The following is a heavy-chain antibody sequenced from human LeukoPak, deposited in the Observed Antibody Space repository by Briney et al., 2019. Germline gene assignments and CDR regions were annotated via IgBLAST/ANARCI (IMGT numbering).Heavy chain of an antibody. V-gene: IGHV3-11*01. CDR1: GFTFSDNY. CDR3: ARGYSSSWYLGWFDP. J-gene: IGHJ5*02. Sequence: GGSLRLSCAASGFTFSDNYMSSIRQAPGKGLEWVSYISSSGSTIYYADSVKGRFTISRDNAKNSLYLQMNSLRAEDTAVYYCARGYSSSWYLGWFDPWGQGTLVTVSS. CDR2: ISSSGSTI. D-gene: IGHD6-13*01.